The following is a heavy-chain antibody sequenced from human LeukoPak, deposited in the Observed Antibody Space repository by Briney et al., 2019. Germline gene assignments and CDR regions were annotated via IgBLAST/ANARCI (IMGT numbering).Heavy chain of an antibody. V-gene: IGHV1-46*01. CDR1: GYTFTSYY. D-gene: IGHD3-3*01. CDR3: ATYYDFWSGYRFGDY. J-gene: IGHJ4*02. CDR2: INPSGGST. Sequence: ASVKVSCKASGYTFTSYYMHWVRQAPGQGLEWMGIINPSGGSTSYAQKFQGRVTMTEDTSTDTAYMELSSLRSEDTAVYYCATYYDFWSGYRFGDYWGQGTLVTVSS.